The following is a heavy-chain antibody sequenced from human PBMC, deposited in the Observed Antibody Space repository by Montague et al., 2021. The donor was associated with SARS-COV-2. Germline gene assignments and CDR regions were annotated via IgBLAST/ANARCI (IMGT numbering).Heavy chain of an antibody. CDR2: IYPGDSDT. Sequence: QSGAEVKEPGESLKISCKGSGYSFTSYWIGWAHQMPGNGLEWMGIIYPGDSDTRYSPSFQGQVTISADKSISTAYLQWSSLKASDTAIYYCARVTDYYYDTSGYWDAFDIWGQGTMVTVSS. CDR1: GYSFTSYW. D-gene: IGHD3-22*01. V-gene: IGHV5-51*07. CDR3: ARVTDYYYDTSGYWDAFDI. J-gene: IGHJ3*02.